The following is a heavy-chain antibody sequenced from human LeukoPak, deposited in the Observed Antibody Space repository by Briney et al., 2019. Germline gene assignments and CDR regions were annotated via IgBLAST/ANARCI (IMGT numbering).Heavy chain of an antibody. Sequence: GGSLRLSCAASGFTFSSYDMHWVRQATGKGLEWVSTINTGGDAYYPGSVKGRFTISRENAKNSLYLQMNSLRAGDTAVYYCARGNSNAWYYFEYWGQGTLVTVSS. CDR1: GFTFSSYD. D-gene: IGHD6-19*01. V-gene: IGHV3-13*01. J-gene: IGHJ4*02. CDR2: INTGGDA. CDR3: ARGNSNAWYYFEY.